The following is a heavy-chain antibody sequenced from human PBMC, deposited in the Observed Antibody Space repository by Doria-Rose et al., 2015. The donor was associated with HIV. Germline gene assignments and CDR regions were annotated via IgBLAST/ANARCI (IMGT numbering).Heavy chain of an antibody. CDR1: GASVSSRGYY. J-gene: IGHJ4*02. Sequence: GPGLVKPSETLSLTCSVSGASVSSRGYYWNWIRQVPGKGLESLGYTYYTGTSDYSPSLKSRLNMAVDTSKNQFSLELSFVTVADTAVYYCARMGSYRELDYWGQGALVIVSA. CDR2: TYYTGTS. D-gene: IGHD3-3*01. V-gene: IGHV4-31*03. CDR3: ARMGSYRELDY.